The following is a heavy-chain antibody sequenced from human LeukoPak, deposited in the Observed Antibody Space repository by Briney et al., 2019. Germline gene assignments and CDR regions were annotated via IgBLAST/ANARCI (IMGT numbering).Heavy chain of an antibody. CDR2: ISWNSGSI. CDR3: AEDKYGSTSCLDY. Sequence: GGSLRLSCAASGFTFDDYAMHWVRQAPGKGLEWVSGISWNSGSIGYADSVKGRFTISRDNAKNSLYLQMNSLRAEDTALYYCAEDKYGSTSCLDYWGQGTLVTVSS. CDR1: GFTFDDYA. D-gene: IGHD2-2*01. V-gene: IGHV3-9*01. J-gene: IGHJ4*02.